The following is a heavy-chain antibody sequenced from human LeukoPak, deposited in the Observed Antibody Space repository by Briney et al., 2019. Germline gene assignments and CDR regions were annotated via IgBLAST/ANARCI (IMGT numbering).Heavy chain of an antibody. CDR2: ICGRGITT. D-gene: IGHD3-22*01. J-gene: IGHJ4*02. CDR1: GFTFSGYE. Sequence: PGGSLRLSCEASGFTFSGYEMNWVRQAPGKGLEWISYICGRGITTYYADSVKGRFTISRDNAKNSLYLQMNNLRAEDTAVYYCARDYSDSSGYPFDYWGQGTLVTVSS. V-gene: IGHV3-48*03. CDR3: ARDYSDSSGYPFDY.